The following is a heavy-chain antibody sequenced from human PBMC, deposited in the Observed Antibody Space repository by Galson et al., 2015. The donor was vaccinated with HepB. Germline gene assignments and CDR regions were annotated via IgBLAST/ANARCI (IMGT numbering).Heavy chain of an antibody. CDR3: ARSGVRYYYGSGSYDGLYGMDV. CDR2: IGTAGDT. J-gene: IGHJ6*02. Sequence: SLRLSCAASGFTFSSYDMHWVRQATGKGLEWVSAIGTAGDTYYPGSVKGRFTISRENAKNSSYLQMNSLRAGDTAVYYCARSGVRYYYGSGSYDGLYGMDVWGQGTTVTVSS. V-gene: IGHV3-13*04. D-gene: IGHD3-10*01. CDR1: GFTFSSYD.